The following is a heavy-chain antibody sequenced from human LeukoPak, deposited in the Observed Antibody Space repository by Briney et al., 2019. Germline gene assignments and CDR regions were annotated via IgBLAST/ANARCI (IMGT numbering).Heavy chain of an antibody. Sequence: PGGSLRLSCAASGFTFSSYGMHWVRQAPGKGLEWVANIKQDGSEKYYVDSVKGRFTISRDNAKSSLYLQMNSLRAEDTAVYYCVRAMDVWGQGTTVTVSS. J-gene: IGHJ6*02. CDR3: VRAMDV. CDR1: GFTFSSYG. CDR2: IKQDGSEK. V-gene: IGHV3-7*03.